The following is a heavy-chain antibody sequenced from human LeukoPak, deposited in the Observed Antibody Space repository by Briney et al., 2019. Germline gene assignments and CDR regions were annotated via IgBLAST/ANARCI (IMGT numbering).Heavy chain of an antibody. J-gene: IGHJ4*02. Sequence: SETLSLTCAVYGGSFSGYYWSWIRQPPGKGLEWIGEINHSGSTNYNTSLKSRVTISVDTSKNQFSLKLSSVTAADTAVYYCASREGNAIFGVVHPTAGYWGQGTLVTVSS. V-gene: IGHV4-34*01. CDR2: INHSGST. CDR1: GGSFSGYY. D-gene: IGHD3-3*01. CDR3: ASREGNAIFGVVHPTAGY.